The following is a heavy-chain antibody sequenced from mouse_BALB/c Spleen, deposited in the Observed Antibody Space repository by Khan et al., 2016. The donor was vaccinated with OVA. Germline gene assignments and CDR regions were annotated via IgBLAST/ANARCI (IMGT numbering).Heavy chain of an antibody. V-gene: IGHV3-8*02. CDR2: ITYSGNT. CDR3: ARSYGSWAMDY. CDR1: GDSITSGF. D-gene: IGHD1-1*01. J-gene: IGHJ4*01. Sequence: EVQLQESGPSLVKPSQTLSLTCSVTGDSITSGFWNWIRKFPGNKFEYLGYITYSGNTYYNPSLNSRISITRATSKSQYYLQLNSVTTEDTATDYCARSYGSWAMDYWGQGTSVTVSS.